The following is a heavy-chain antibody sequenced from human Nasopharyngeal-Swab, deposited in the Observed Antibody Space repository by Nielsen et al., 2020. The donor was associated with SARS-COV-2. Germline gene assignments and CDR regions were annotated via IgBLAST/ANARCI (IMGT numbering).Heavy chain of an antibody. V-gene: IGHV3-33*01. CDR1: GFTFSSYG. D-gene: IGHD6-19*01. J-gene: IGHJ4*02. Sequence: GGSLRLYCAASGFTFSSYGMHWVRQAPGKGLEWVAVIWYDGSNKYYADSVKGRFTISRDNSKNTLYLQMNSLRAEDTAVYYCARSGQWLVQDYWGQGTLVTVSS. CDR3: ARSGQWLVQDY. CDR2: IWYDGSNK.